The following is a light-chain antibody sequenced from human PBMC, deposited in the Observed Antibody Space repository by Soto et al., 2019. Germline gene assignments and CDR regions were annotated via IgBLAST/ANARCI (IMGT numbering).Light chain of an antibody. J-gene: IGLJ1*01. Sequence: QSALTQPPSASGSPGQSVTISCAGTSSDVGGYNYVSWYQQYPGKVPKLMIYEVSERPSGVPDRFSGSKSGNRAFLTVSGLQAEDEADYYCLSYADTAYVFGTGTKVTVL. CDR2: EVS. CDR1: SSDVGGYNY. V-gene: IGLV2-8*01. CDR3: LSYADTAYV.